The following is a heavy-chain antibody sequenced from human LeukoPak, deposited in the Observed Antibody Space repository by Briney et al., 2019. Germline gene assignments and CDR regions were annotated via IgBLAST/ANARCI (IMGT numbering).Heavy chain of an antibody. CDR3: AKGSTPLWYFDL. CDR2: IWYDGSNK. Sequence: PGGSLRLSCAASGFTFSSYGMHWVRQAPGKGLEWVAVIWYDGSNKYYADSVKGRFTISRDNSKNTLYLQMNSLRAEDTAVYYCAKGSTPLWYFDLWGRGTLVTVSS. CDR1: GFTFSSYG. J-gene: IGHJ2*01. V-gene: IGHV3-33*06.